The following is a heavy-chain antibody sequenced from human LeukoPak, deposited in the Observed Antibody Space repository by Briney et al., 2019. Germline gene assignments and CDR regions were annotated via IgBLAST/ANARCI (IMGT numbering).Heavy chain of an antibody. J-gene: IGHJ3*02. CDR1: GGSISSGSYY. CDR2: IYTSGST. CDR3: ARLGAFDI. V-gene: IGHV4-61*02. Sequence: PSETLSLTCTVSGGSISSGSYYWSWIRQPAGKGLEWIGRIYTSGSTNYNPSLKSRVTISVDTSKNQFSLKLSSVTAADTAVYYCARLGAFDIWGQGTMVTVSS. D-gene: IGHD7-27*01.